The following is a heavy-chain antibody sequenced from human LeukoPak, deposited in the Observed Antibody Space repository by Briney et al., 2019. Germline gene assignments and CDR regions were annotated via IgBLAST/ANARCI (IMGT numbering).Heavy chain of an antibody. V-gene: IGHV1-3*01. Sequence: ASVKVSCKASGYTFTDYTMHWLRQAPGQRLDWMGWINGGSGNTKYSPEFQGRVTITRDTSASTAYMEQSSLRSEDTAVYYCANPRYDSSGYYYVDRGQGTLVTVSS. CDR3: ANPRYDSSGYYYVD. J-gene: IGHJ4*02. CDR1: GYTFTDYT. CDR2: INGGSGNT. D-gene: IGHD3-22*01.